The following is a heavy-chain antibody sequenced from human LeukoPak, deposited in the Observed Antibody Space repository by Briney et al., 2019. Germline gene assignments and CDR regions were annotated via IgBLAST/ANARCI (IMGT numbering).Heavy chain of an antibody. V-gene: IGHV1-2*02. Sequence: ASVKVSCKASGYTFTRYYMHWVRQAPGQGLEWMGWINPNSGGTNYAQKLQGRVTMTTDTSTSTAYMELRSLRSDDTAVYYCARDPTTTVTTYWFDPWGQGTLVTVSS. CDR1: GYTFTRYY. CDR3: ARDPTTTVTTYWFDP. D-gene: IGHD4-17*01. CDR2: INPNSGGT. J-gene: IGHJ5*02.